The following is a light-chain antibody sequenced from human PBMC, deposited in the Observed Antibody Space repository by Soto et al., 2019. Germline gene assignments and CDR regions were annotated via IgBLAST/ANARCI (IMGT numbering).Light chain of an antibody. Sequence: DIQITQSPCTRSSSLGDIVTITCRASQNINSWLAWYQQKPGKAPNLLIYKASSLENGVPSRFSGSGSGTEFTLTISSLQPDDFATYYCQQYKSYWTFGQGTKVDIK. J-gene: IGKJ1*01. CDR2: KAS. CDR1: QNINSW. CDR3: QQYKSYWT. V-gene: IGKV1-5*03.